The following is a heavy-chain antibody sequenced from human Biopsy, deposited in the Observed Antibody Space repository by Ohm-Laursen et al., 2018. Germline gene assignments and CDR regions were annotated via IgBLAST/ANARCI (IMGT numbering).Heavy chain of an antibody. CDR1: GYDFLDFH. Sequence: GSSVKVSRKASGYDFLDFHIHWVRQVPGQGLEWIGHINPHTGVTKYAQKFLDRITMTGDTSISTAYMDLSRLTSADTGIYYCARPSGGVSTIGFDPWGQGTLVIVSS. V-gene: IGHV1-2*05. D-gene: IGHD5/OR15-5a*01. CDR3: ARPSGGVSTIGFDP. CDR2: INPHTGVT. J-gene: IGHJ5*02.